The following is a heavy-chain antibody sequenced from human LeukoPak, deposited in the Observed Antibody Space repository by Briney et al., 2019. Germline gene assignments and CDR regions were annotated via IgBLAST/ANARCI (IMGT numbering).Heavy chain of an antibody. D-gene: IGHD4-17*01. CDR3: ARVLTAVSDAFDI. CDR2: INTNTGNP. J-gene: IGHJ3*02. Sequence: GASVKVSCKASGYTFTKYAMNWVRQAPGQGLEWMGWINTNTGNPTYAQAFTRRFVFSLDTSVSTTYLQISSLTADDTAVYYCARVLTAVSDAFDIWGQGTMVTVSS. V-gene: IGHV7-4-1*02. CDR1: GYTFTKYA.